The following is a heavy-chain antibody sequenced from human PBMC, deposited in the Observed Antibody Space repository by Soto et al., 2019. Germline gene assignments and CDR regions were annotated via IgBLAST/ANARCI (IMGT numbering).Heavy chain of an antibody. Sequence: VQLVESGGGVVQPGRSLRLSCAASGFTFSSYALHWVRQAPGRGLEWVALISFDGNNKYYANSVKGRFTISRDNSKNTLYLQMSSLGAEDTAVYYCGRCSSTSCHLGADYWGQGTLVTVSS. V-gene: IGHV3-30-3*01. CDR1: GFTFSSYA. D-gene: IGHD2-2*01. J-gene: IGHJ4*02. CDR3: GRCSSTSCHLGADY. CDR2: ISFDGNNK.